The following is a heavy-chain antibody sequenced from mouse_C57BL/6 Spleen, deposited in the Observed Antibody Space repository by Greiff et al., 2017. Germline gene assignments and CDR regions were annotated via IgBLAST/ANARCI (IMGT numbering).Heavy chain of an antibody. CDR1: GFTFSDYG. D-gene: IGHD3-2*02. Sequence: EVMLVESGGGLVKPGGSLKLSCAASGFTFSDYGMHWVRQAPEKGLEWVAYISSGSSTIYYADTVKGRFTIYRDNAKNTLFLQMTSLRSEDTAMYYCARRAQGTRLYAMDYWGQGTSVTVSS. J-gene: IGHJ4*01. CDR3: ARRAQGTRLYAMDY. V-gene: IGHV5-17*01. CDR2: ISSGSSTI.